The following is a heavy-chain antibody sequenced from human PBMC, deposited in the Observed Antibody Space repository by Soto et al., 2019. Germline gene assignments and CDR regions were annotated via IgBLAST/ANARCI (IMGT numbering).Heavy chain of an antibody. D-gene: IGHD1-26*01. V-gene: IGHV3-23*01. J-gene: IGHJ4*02. Sequence: PGGSLRLSCAASGFTFSSYAMSWVRQAPGKGLEWVSAISGSGGSTYYADSVKGRFTISRGNSKNTLYLQMNSLRAEDTAVYYCARYSGFTSLFDYWGQGTLVTVS. CDR3: ARYSGFTSLFDY. CDR1: GFTFSSYA. CDR2: ISGSGGST.